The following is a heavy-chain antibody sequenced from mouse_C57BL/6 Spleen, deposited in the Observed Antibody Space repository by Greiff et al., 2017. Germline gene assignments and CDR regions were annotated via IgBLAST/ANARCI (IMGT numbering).Heavy chain of an antibody. V-gene: IGHV1-66*01. D-gene: IGHD2-4*01. CDR3: SEGLRAAY. CDR1: GYSFTSYY. CDR2: IYPGRGNT. J-gene: IGHJ3*01. Sequence: QVQLQQSGPELVKPGASGKISCKASGYSFTSYYIHWVKQRPGQGLGWIGWIYPGRGNTKYNEKFKGKATRTADTSSSAAYMQLSSLTSEDSAVYYCSEGLRAAYWGQGTLVTVSA.